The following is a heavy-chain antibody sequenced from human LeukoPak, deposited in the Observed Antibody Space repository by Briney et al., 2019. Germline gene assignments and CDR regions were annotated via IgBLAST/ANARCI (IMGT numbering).Heavy chain of an antibody. CDR2: INPNSGGT. D-gene: IGHD3-22*01. CDR3: ARDGPRVSSGYYYGMDV. CDR1: GYIFTGYY. J-gene: IGHJ6*02. Sequence: ASVKVSCKASGYIFTGYYMHWVRQAPGQGLEWMGWINPNSGGTNYAQKFQGRVTMTRDMSISTAYMELSRLRSDDTAVYYCARDGPRVSSGYYYGMDVWGQGTTVTVSS. V-gene: IGHV1-2*02.